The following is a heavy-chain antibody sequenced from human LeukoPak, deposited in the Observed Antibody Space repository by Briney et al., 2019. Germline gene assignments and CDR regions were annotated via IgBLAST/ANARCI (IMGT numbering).Heavy chain of an antibody. V-gene: IGHV6-1*01. CDR3: ARYNWGVGRSFDI. J-gene: IGHJ3*02. Sequence: SQTLSLTCAISGDSVSTNDVAWNWIRRSPSRGLEWLGRTYYTSKWSNDYALSVKGRVTINPDTSKNQFSLQMNSVTPEDTAVYYCARYNWGVGRSFDIWGQGTMVTVSS. CDR1: GDSVSTNDVA. D-gene: IGHD1-20*01. CDR2: TYYTSKWSN.